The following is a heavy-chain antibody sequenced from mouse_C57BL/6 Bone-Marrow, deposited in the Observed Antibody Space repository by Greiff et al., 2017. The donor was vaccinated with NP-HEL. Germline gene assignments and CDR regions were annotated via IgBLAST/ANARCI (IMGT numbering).Heavy chain of an antibody. J-gene: IGHJ3*01. D-gene: IGHD1-1*01. CDR1: GYTFTSYW. V-gene: IGHV1-64*01. CDR2: IHPNSGST. Sequence: QVQLQQPGAELVKPGASVKLSCKASGYTFTSYWMHWVKQRPGQGLEWIGLIHPNSGSTNYNEKFKSKATLTVDKSSSTAYMQLSSLTSEDSTVYYCAKEDYDGSSPCLAYWGQGTLVTVSA. CDR3: AKEDYDGSSPCLAY.